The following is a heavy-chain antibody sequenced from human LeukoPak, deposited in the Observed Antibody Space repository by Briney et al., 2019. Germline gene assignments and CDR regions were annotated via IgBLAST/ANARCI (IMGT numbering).Heavy chain of an antibody. V-gene: IGHV4-59*08. Sequence: PSETLSLTCTVSGGSISSYYWSWIRQPPGKGLEWIGYTHYSGTTNYNPSLKSRVTISIDTSKNQFSLKLSSVTAADTAVYYCARPGYSSSWYGNWGQGTLVTVSS. CDR2: THYSGTT. CDR3: ARPGYSSSWYGN. CDR1: GGSISSYY. J-gene: IGHJ4*02. D-gene: IGHD6-13*01.